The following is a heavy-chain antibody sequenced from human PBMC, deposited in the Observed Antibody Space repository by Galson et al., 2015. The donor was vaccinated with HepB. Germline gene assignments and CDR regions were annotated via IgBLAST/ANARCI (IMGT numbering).Heavy chain of an antibody. J-gene: IGHJ6*02. V-gene: IGHV4-34*01. CDR1: GGSFSGYY. CDR3: AREGYIAVAGDYGMDV. D-gene: IGHD6-19*01. CDR2: INHSGST. Sequence: ETLSLTCAVYGGSFSGYYWSWIRQPPGEGLEWVREINHSGSTNYNPSLKSRVTISVDTSKNQFSLKLSSVTAADTAVYYCAREGYIAVAGDYGMDVWGQGTTVTVSS.